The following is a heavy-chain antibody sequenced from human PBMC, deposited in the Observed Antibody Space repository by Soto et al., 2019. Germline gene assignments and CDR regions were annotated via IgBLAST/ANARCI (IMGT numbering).Heavy chain of an antibody. Sequence: ASVKVSCKASGYNFTPYSRQWVRQAPGQRHEWMGWINVGKGNTEYSQKFQGRLTVTRDTSASTVYMELSSLRSEDTAVYYCVTDGVTGSNNPNKWFDRWGEGTLLPVSS. D-gene: IGHD3-10*01. J-gene: IGHJ5*02. CDR3: VTDGVTGSNNPNKWFDR. V-gene: IGHV1-3*01. CDR2: INVGKGNT. CDR1: GYNFTPYS.